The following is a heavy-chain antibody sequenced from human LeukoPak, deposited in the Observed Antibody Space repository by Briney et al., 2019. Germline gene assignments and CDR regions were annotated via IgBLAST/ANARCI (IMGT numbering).Heavy chain of an antibody. V-gene: IGHV3-30-3*01. CDR2: ILYDGSNK. CDR3: ARGGEWLLHHFDS. D-gene: IGHD3-22*01. J-gene: IGHJ4*02. Sequence: QSGGSLRLSCAASGFTFSSYAMHWVRQAPGKGLEWVAVILYDGSNKYYADSVKGRFTISRDNSKNTLYLQMNSLRTEDTAVYYCARGGEWLLHHFDSWGQGTLVTVSS. CDR1: GFTFSSYA.